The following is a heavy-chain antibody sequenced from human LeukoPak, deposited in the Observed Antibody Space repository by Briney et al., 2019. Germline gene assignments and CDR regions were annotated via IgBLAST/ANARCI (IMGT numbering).Heavy chain of an antibody. V-gene: IGHV1-2*06. CDR2: INPNSGAT. D-gene: IGHD4-17*01. J-gene: IGHJ4*02. CDR3: ARDEQGGTTGGLGY. CDR1: GYTFTSYY. Sequence: ASVRVSCKASGYTFTSYYMHWVRQAPGQGLEWAGRINPNSGATHYPQKFQGRVTMTRDTSINTAYLELNSLRSDDTAIYYCARDEQGGTTGGLGYWGQGTLVTVSS.